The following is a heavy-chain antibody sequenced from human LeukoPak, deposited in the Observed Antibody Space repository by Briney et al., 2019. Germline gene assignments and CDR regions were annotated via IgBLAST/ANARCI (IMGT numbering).Heavy chain of an antibody. Sequence: SETLSLTCTVSGDSFSSVTDYWAWIRQPPGKGLEWIASGDYSGGTYYNPSLESRVAISVDKSKNQFSLKLSSVTAADTAVYYCATFLYDSSGYFDYWGQGTLVTVSS. D-gene: IGHD3-22*01. V-gene: IGHV4-39*07. CDR3: ATFLYDSSGYFDY. CDR2: GDYSGGT. CDR1: GDSFSSVTDY. J-gene: IGHJ4*02.